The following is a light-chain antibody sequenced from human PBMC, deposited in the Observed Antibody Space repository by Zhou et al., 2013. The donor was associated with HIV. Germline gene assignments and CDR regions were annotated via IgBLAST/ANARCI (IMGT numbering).Light chain of an antibody. CDR2: EAS. CDR3: QQFHTYPYT. CDR1: QSVRSW. V-gene: IGKV1-5*03. J-gene: IGKJ3*01. Sequence: DIQMTQSPSTLSASVGDRVTITCRASQSVRSWLAWYQQKPGQAPKLLIYEASTLQSGVPVRFSGSGSGTEFTLTISSLQPDDFATYSCQQFHTYPYTFGPGTKVDVK.